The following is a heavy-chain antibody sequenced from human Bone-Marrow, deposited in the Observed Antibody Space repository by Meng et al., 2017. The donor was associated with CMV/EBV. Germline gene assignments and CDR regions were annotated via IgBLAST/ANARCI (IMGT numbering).Heavy chain of an antibody. Sequence: TSGCTFSSYTISWVRQAPGQGLAWMGRIIPILGIANYAQKFQGRVTITADKSTSTAYMELSSLRSEDTAVYYCARVYCSRTSCPLDWGQGTLVTVSS. J-gene: IGHJ4*02. CDR1: GCTFSSYT. CDR2: IIPILGIA. CDR3: ARVYCSRTSCPLD. V-gene: IGHV1-69*02. D-gene: IGHD2-2*01.